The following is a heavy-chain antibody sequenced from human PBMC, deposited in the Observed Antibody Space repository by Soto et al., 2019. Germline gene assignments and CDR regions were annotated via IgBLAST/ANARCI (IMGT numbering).Heavy chain of an antibody. Sequence: GGSLRLSCAASGFNFRNYWMHWVRQAPGKGLEWVSYMSITDAIYYADSVRGRFTISRDYSKNSLDLQMNSLREEDTAVYYCVRDFMWAFDYWGQGTLVTVSS. CDR3: VRDFMWAFDY. V-gene: IGHV3-48*02. CDR2: MSITDAI. D-gene: IGHD1-26*01. J-gene: IGHJ4*02. CDR1: GFNFRNYW.